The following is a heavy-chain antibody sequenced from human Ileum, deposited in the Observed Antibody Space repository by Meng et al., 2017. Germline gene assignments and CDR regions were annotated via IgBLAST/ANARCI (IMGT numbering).Heavy chain of an antibody. CDR3: VRGLLVPNAIRTEYFPL. V-gene: IGHV4-34*01. CDR2: INHSGST. J-gene: IGHJ1*01. Sequence: HAQLQQWGAGLLKPSGALSPSCAGYGGAFDGYYWTWIRQSPGKGLEWIGEINHSGSTNFNPSLKSRVTMSVDTSKKQFSLNLTSVTAADTAMYYCVRGLLVPNAIRTEYFPLWGQGTLVTVSS. CDR1: GGAFDGYY. D-gene: IGHD2-2*02.